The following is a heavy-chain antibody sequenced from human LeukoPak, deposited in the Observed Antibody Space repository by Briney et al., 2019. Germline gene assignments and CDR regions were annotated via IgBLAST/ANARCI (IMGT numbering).Heavy chain of an antibody. CDR1: GFTFSDHY. J-gene: IGHJ4*02. D-gene: IGHD3-22*01. Sequence: GGSLRLSCAASGFTFSDHYMDWVRQAPGKGLEWVGRSRNKANSYTTEYAASVKGRFTISRDDSKNSLYLQMNSLKIEDTAVYYCARGSSYYYDTSGYYFDYWGQGTLVTVSS. CDR2: SRNKANSYTT. CDR3: ARGSSYYYDTSGYYFDY. V-gene: IGHV3-72*01.